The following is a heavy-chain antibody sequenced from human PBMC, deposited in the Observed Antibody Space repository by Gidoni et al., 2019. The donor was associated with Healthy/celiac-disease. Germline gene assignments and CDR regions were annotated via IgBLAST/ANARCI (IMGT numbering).Heavy chain of an antibody. J-gene: IGHJ3*02. Sequence: QVQLVQSGAEGKKPGASVKVSCKAAGYTFTSSAMHWVRPAPGQRLEWMGWNHAGNGNTKSSQKFQGRVTITRDTSASPAYMELSSLRSEDTAVYYCARDSIAPPDAFDIWGQGTMVTVSS. V-gene: IGHV1-3*01. CDR3: ARDSIAPPDAFDI. CDR1: GYTFTSSA. D-gene: IGHD6-6*01. CDR2: NHAGNGNT.